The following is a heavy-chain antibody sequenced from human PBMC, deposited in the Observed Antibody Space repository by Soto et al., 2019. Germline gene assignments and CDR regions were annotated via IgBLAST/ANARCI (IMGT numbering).Heavy chain of an antibody. Sequence: SETLSLTCTISGGSISRYFWTWVRQPAGKGLEWIGRMYSSGNTNYNPSLKSRVTMSVDRSRNQFSLELSSVTAADTAVYYCARDSQWVLHDYFDYWGQGTMVTVSS. D-gene: IGHD1-26*01. CDR1: GGSISRYF. V-gene: IGHV4-4*07. CDR3: ARDSQWVLHDYFDY. J-gene: IGHJ4*02. CDR2: MYSSGNT.